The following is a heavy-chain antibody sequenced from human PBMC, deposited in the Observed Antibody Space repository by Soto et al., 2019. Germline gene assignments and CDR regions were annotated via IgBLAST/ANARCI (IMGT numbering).Heavy chain of an antibody. Sequence: QVQLQESGPGLVKPSETLSLTCTVSGGSISTSYWNWIRQTPGKGLEYIGYISNSGRTDYNPSLRDRVTITAATSKDQVSVKMSSVTAADTAVYYCARMTLYGRSGWYWSDYWGQGPLGTVS. V-gene: IGHV4-59*01. CDR3: ARMTLYGRSGWYWSDY. CDR1: GGSISTSY. J-gene: IGHJ4*02. D-gene: IGHD6-19*01. CDR2: ISNSGRT.